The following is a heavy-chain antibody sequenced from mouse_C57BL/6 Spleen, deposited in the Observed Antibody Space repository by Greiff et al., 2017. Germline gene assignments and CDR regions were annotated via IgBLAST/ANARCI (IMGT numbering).Heavy chain of an antibody. CDR2: INYDGSST. CDR3: AREGTDWYFDV. Sequence: EVNVVESEGGLVQPGRSMKLSCTASGFTFSDYYMAWVRQVPEKGLEWVANINYDGSSTYYLDSLKSRFIISRDNAKNILYLQMSSLKSEDTATYYCAREGTDWYFDVWGTGTTVTVSS. J-gene: IGHJ1*03. D-gene: IGHD2-14*01. V-gene: IGHV5-16*01. CDR1: GFTFSDYY.